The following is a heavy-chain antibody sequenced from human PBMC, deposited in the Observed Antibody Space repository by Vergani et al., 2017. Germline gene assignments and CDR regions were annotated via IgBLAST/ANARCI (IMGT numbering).Heavy chain of an antibody. CDR3: ARGHYSSSYYYYGMDV. D-gene: IGHD6-13*01. CDR2: IIPILGIA. CDR1: GGTFSSYA. J-gene: IGHJ6*02. V-gene: IGHV1-69*09. Sequence: QLVQSGPEVKKPGTSVKVSCKASGGTFSSYAISWVRQAPGQGLEWMGRIIPILGIANYAQKFQGRVTITADKSTSTAYMELSSLRSEDTAVYYCARGHYSSSYYYYGMDVWGQGTTVTVSS.